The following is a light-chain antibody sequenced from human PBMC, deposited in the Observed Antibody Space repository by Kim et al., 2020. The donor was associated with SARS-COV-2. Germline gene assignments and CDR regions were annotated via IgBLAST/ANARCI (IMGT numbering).Light chain of an antibody. Sequence: QSVLTQPPSVSATPGQRVTISCSGSSSSIGKNTVNWFQQLPGTAPKLLISAYDQRASGIPDRFSGSKSGTSASLAISGLQSEDEADYYCAAWDDSLSSPVFGGGTQLTVL. J-gene: IGLJ3*02. CDR1: SSSIGKNT. CDR2: AYD. V-gene: IGLV1-44*01. CDR3: AAWDDSLSSPV.